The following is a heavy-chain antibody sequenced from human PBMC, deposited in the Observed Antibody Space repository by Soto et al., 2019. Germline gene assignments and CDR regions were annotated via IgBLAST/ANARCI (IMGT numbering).Heavy chain of an antibody. CDR3: AHIVVAGLGYYFDY. Sequence: QITLKESGPPLVKPTQTLTLTCTFSGFSLSSTRMAVGWIRQPPGKALEWLALIYWDDDKRYSPFLKSRLTIPKDTSKNQVVITMSNMDPVDTAGYYCAHIVVAGLGYYFDYWGQGTLVTVSS. V-gene: IGHV2-5*02. J-gene: IGHJ4*02. D-gene: IGHD6-19*01. CDR1: GFSLSSTRMA. CDR2: IYWDDDK.